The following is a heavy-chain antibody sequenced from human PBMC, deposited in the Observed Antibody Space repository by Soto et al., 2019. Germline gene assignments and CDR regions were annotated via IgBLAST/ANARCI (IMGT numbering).Heavy chain of an antibody. J-gene: IGHJ4*02. D-gene: IGHD1-26*01. CDR1: GFTFSTHA. Sequence: GGSLRLSCAASGFTFSTHAMSWVRQAPGKGLEWVSSISSGGTTTFYAASVNGRFTISRDNDKNTLYLQLDSLRVEDTAMYYSTRGPPTSSSGTGAYWGPGTQVTVSS. CDR2: ISSGGTTT. V-gene: IGHV3-23*01. CDR3: TRGPPTSSSGTGAY.